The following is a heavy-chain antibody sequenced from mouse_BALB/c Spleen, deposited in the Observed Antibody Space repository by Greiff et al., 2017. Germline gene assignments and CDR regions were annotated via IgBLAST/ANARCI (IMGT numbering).Heavy chain of an antibody. J-gene: IGHJ2*01. V-gene: IGHV14-3*02. CDR1: GFNIKDTY. Sequence: VHVKQSGAELVKPGASVKLSCTASGFNIKDTYMHWVKQRPEQGLEWIGRIDPANGNTKYDPKFQGKATITADTSSNTAYLQLSSLTSEDTAVYYCARYDGYYLYYFDYWGQGTTLTVSS. D-gene: IGHD2-3*01. CDR2: IDPANGNT. CDR3: ARYDGYYLYYFDY.